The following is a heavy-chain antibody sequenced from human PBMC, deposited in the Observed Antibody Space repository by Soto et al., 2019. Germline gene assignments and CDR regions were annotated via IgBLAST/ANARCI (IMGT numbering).Heavy chain of an antibody. CDR1: GYTFTSYD. D-gene: IGHD1-7*01. CDR3: ARVARKISGTRRGLCY. Sequence: QVQLVQSGAEVKKPGASVKVSCKASGYTFTSYDINWVRQATGQGREWMGWRNPNSGNTGYAQKFQGRVTMTRNTSKSTAYMELSSLRSDDTAVYYCARVARKISGTRRGLCYWGQGTLVTVSS. J-gene: IGHJ4*02. CDR2: RNPNSGNT. V-gene: IGHV1-8*01.